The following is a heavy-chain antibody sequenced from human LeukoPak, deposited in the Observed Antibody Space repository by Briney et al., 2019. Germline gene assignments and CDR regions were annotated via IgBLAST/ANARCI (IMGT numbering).Heavy chain of an antibody. D-gene: IGHD2-2*01. J-gene: IGHJ4*02. CDR1: GFTFSSYA. Sequence: PGGSLRLSCAASGFTFSSYAMSWVRQAPGKGLEWVSAISGSGGSTYYADSVKGRFTISRDNSKNTLYLQMNSLRAEDTAVYYRAKIPQIVVVPAADFDYWGQGTLVTVSS. V-gene: IGHV3-23*01. CDR2: ISGSGGST. CDR3: AKIPQIVVVPAADFDY.